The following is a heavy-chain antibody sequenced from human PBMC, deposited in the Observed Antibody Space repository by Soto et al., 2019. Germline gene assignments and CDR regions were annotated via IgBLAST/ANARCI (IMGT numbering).Heavy chain of an antibody. J-gene: IGHJ3*02. CDR3: ARKKSSGYLYRDAFDI. V-gene: IGHV3-30-3*01. CDR2: IFYDGSNK. Sequence: QVQLVESGGGVVQPGRSLRLSCAASGFTFSSYSIHWVRQAPGKGLEWVAVIFYDGSNKYYADSVKGRFTISRDNSKNTLSLQMNSLRAEDTAVYYCARKKSSGYLYRDAFDIWGQGTMVTVSS. CDR1: GFTFSSYS. D-gene: IGHD3-22*01.